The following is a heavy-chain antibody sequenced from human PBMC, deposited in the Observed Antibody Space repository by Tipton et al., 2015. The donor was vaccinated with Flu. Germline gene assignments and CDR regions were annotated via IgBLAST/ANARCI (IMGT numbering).Heavy chain of an antibody. Sequence: QLVQSGAEVKKPGESLKISCKGSGYSFTSYWIGWVRQMPGKGLEWMGIIYPGDSDARYSPSFQGQATISADKSISTAYLQWSSLKASDTAMYYCVRQPYLGDYGGYFDYWGQGTLVTVSS. CDR3: VRQPYLGDYGGYFDY. CDR2: IYPGDSDA. CDR1: GYSFTSYW. J-gene: IGHJ4*02. V-gene: IGHV5-51*01. D-gene: IGHD4-17*01.